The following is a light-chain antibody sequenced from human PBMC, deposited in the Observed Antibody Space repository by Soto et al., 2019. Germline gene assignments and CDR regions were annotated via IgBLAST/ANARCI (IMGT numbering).Light chain of an antibody. Sequence: EIVLTQSPGTLSLSLGERDTLSCRSSQGVSSSYFAWYQHKPGQAPRLLIYDVSRRAAGIPDRFSGSGSGTDFTLTISRLEPEDFAVYYCQKYGNSPTFGQGTKVEIK. CDR1: QGVSSSY. V-gene: IGKV3-20*01. CDR3: QKYGNSPT. CDR2: DVS. J-gene: IGKJ1*01.